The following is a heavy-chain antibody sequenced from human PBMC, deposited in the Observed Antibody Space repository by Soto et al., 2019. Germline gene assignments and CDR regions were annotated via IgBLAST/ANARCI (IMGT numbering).Heavy chain of an antibody. D-gene: IGHD2-15*01. J-gene: IGHJ4*02. Sequence: EVQLVESGGGLIQPGGSLRLSCAVSGFTVSNNYMSWVRQAPGKGLEGVSVIYSGGYTAYGDSVKGRFTISRDNSKNTIYLQIKSLEAPGLAVFYCRPAAGGGGYWGQGTLVTVSS. CDR1: GFTVSNNY. CDR3: RPAAGGGGY. CDR2: IYSGGYT. V-gene: IGHV3-53*01.